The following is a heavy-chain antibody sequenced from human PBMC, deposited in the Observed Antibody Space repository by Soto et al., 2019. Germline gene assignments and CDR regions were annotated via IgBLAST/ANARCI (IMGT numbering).Heavy chain of an antibody. J-gene: IGHJ4*02. Sequence: SETLSLTCAVYGGSFSGYYWSWIRQPPGKGLEWIGEINHSGSTNYNPSLKSRVTISVDTSKNQFSLKLSSVTAADTAVYYCARVRVGDTAIDYWGQGTLVTVSS. CDR2: INHSGST. V-gene: IGHV4-34*01. CDR1: GGSFSGYY. D-gene: IGHD5-18*01. CDR3: ARVRVGDTAIDY.